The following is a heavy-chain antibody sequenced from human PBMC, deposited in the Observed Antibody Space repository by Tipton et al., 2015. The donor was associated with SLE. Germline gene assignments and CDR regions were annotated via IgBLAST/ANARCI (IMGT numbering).Heavy chain of an antibody. V-gene: IGHV3-48*04. Sequence: SLRLSCAASGFTFSSYSMNWVRQAPGKGLEWVSYISSSGSNIYYADSVKGRFTISRDNAKNSLYLQMNSLRAEDTAVYYCARVALSGNSRWYFDLWGRGTLVTVSS. CDR2: ISSSGSNI. CDR3: ARVALSGNSRWYFDL. J-gene: IGHJ2*01. D-gene: IGHD4-23*01. CDR1: GFTFSSYS.